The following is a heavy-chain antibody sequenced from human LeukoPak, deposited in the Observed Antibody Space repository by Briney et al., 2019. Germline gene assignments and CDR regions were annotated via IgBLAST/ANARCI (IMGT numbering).Heavy chain of an antibody. CDR3: ARPTSAYTSGGRRPDAFDI. J-gene: IGHJ3*02. Sequence: GASVKVSCKASGYTFTSYGISWVRQAPGQGLEWMGWISAYNGNTNYAQKLQGRVTMTTDTSTSTAYMELSSLRSEDTAVYYCARPTSAYTSGGRRPDAFDIWGQGTMVTVSS. CDR2: ISAYNGNT. V-gene: IGHV1-18*01. D-gene: IGHD2-15*01. CDR1: GYTFTSYG.